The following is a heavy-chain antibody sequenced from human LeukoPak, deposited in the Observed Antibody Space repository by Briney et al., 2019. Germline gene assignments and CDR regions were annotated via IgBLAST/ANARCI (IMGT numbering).Heavy chain of an antibody. CDR1: GGSISSYY. V-gene: IGHV4-59*01. D-gene: IGHD3-3*01. Sequence: SQTLSLTCTVSGGSISSYYWSWIRQPPGKGLEWIGYIYYSWSTNYNPSLKSRVTISVDTSTNQSSLKLSSVTAADTAVYYCARESPRPFYDFWSGYYTYYFDYWGQGTLVTVSS. CDR3: ARESPRPFYDFWSGYYTYYFDY. J-gene: IGHJ4*02. CDR2: IYYSWST.